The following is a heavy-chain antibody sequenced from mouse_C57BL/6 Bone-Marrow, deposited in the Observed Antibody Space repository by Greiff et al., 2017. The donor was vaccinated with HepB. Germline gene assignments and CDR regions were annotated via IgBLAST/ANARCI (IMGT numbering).Heavy chain of an antibody. CDR2: ISSGNSTS. V-gene: IGHV5-17*01. CDR3: ARPTMDY. J-gene: IGHJ4*01. Sequence: EVMLVESGGGLVKPGGSLKLSCAASGFTFSDYGMHWVRQSPQKGLEWVAYISSGNSTSYYADTVKGRFTISRDNAKNNLFLQMTSLRAEDTAMYYCARPTMDYRGQGTSVTVSS. CDR1: GFTFSDYG.